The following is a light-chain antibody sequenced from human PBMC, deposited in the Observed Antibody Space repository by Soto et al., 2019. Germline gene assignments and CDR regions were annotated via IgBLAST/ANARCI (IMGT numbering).Light chain of an antibody. CDR3: QQYYSYPLT. J-gene: IGKJ4*01. V-gene: IGKV4-1*01. CDR2: WAS. Sequence: DIVMTQSPDSLAVSLGERATINCKSSQSVLYSSNNKNYLAWYQQKPGQPPKLLIYWASTRESGVPDRFSGSGSGTDFTRTISSLQAEDVAVYYCQQYYSYPLTFGGGTKVEIK. CDR1: QSVLYSSNNKNY.